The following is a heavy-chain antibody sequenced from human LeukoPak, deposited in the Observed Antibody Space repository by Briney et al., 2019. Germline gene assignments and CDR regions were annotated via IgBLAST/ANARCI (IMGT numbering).Heavy chain of an antibody. CDR3: ARGWAYYDSSGYYSLPDY. J-gene: IGHJ4*02. CDR1: GYTFTSYD. D-gene: IGHD3-22*01. CDR2: MNPNSGNT. Sequence: ASVKVSCKASGYTFTSYDINWVRQATGQGLEWMGWMNPNSGNTGYAQKFQGRVTITRDTSASTAYMELSSLRSEDTAVYYCARGWAYYDSSGYYSLPDYWGQGTLVTVSS. V-gene: IGHV1-8*03.